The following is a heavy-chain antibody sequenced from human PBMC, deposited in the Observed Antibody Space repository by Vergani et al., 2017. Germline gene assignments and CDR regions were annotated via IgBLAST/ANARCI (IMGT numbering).Heavy chain of an antibody. CDR1: GGTFSSYA. CDR2: IIPILGIA. D-gene: IGHD3-10*01. CDR3: ARDKYYYGSGRFYYGMDV. Sequence: QVQLVQSGAEVKKPGSSVKVSCKASGGTFSSYAISWVRQAPGQGLEWMGRIIPILGIANYAQKFQGRVTMTRDTSISTAYMELSRLRSDDTAVYYCARDKYYYGSGRFYYGMDVWGQGTTVTVSS. V-gene: IGHV1-69*04. J-gene: IGHJ6*02.